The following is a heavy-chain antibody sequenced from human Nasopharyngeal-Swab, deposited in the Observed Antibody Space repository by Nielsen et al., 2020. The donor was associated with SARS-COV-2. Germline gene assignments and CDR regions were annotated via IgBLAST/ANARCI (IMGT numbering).Heavy chain of an antibody. V-gene: IGHV4-39*01. CDR3: ASQGSGSYYLLYYYYGMDV. Sequence: VRQMPGKGLEWIGSIYYSGSTCYNPSLKSRVTISVDTSKNQFSLKLSSVTAADTAVYYCASQGSGSYYLLYYYYGMDVWGQGTTVTVSS. J-gene: IGHJ6*02. CDR2: IYYSGST. D-gene: IGHD1-26*01.